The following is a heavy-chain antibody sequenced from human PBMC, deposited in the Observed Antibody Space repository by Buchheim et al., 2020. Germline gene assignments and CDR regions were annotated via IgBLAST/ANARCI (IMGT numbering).Heavy chain of an antibody. CDR1: GGSISSSNW. CDR2: IYHSGST. V-gene: IGHV4-4*02. D-gene: IGHD3-3*01. CDR3: ARGLEFWSGYYGYYYYYGMDV. Sequence: QVQLQESGPGLVKPSGTLSLTCAVSGGSISSSNWWSWVRQPPGKGLEWIGEIYHSGSTNYNPSLKSRVTISVAKSKNQFSLKLSSVTAADTAVYYCARGLEFWSGYYGYYYYYGMDVWGQGTT. J-gene: IGHJ6*02.